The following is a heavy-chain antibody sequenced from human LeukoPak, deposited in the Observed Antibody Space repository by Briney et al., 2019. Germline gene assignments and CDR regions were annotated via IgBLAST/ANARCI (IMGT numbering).Heavy chain of an antibody. CDR1: GGSISSYY. V-gene: IGHV4-59*12. D-gene: IGHD4-17*01. J-gene: IGHJ4*02. CDR2: IYYSGST. CDR3: ARGYGDYDY. Sequence: SETLSLTCTVSGGSISSYYWSWIRQPPGKGLEWIGYIYYSGSTNYNPSLKSRVTISVDTSKNQFSLKLSSVTAADTAVYYCARGYGDYDYWGQGTLVTVSS.